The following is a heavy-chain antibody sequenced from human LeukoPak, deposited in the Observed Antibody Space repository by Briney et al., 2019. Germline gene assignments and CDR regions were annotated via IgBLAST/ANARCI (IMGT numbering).Heavy chain of an antibody. CDR3: ARDRFRRDGYNYGRDGAFDI. CDR2: IRYDGSKK. D-gene: IGHD5-24*01. V-gene: IGHV3-30*02. CDR1: GFTFTSYG. Sequence: GGSLRLSCAASGFTFTSYGIHWVRQAPGKGLEWVAFIRYDGSKKYYADSVKGRFTISRDNSKNTLYLQMNSLRAEDTAVYYCARDRFRRDGYNYGRDGAFDIWGQGTMVTVSS. J-gene: IGHJ3*02.